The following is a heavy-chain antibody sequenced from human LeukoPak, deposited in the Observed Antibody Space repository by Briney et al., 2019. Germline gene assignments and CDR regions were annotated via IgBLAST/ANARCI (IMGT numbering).Heavy chain of an antibody. D-gene: IGHD3-3*01. CDR2: INPNNGGT. V-gene: IGHV1-2*02. J-gene: IGHJ4*02. CDR1: GSTFADYY. CDR3: ARDPRVRFWSGKKGSPYFDY. Sequence: GASVKVSCKASGSTFADYYIHWVRQAPGQGLEWMGWINPNNGGTNYAQKFQGRVTMTRDTSTSTVYMELSSLRSEDTAVYYCARDPRVRFWSGKKGSPYFDYWGQGTLVTVSS.